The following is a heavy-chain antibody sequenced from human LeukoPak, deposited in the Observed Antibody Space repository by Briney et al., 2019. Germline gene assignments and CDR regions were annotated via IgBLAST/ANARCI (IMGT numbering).Heavy chain of an antibody. CDR3: ARVAAASGTGAFDI. V-gene: IGHV1-69*05. CDR1: GYTFTSYY. CDR2: IIPIFGTA. J-gene: IGHJ3*02. Sequence: GASVKVSCKASGYTFTSYYMHWVRQAPGRGLEWMGGIIPIFGTANYAQKFQGRVTITTDESTSTAYMELSSLRSEDTAVYYCARVAAASGTGAFDIWGQGTMVTVSS. D-gene: IGHD6-13*01.